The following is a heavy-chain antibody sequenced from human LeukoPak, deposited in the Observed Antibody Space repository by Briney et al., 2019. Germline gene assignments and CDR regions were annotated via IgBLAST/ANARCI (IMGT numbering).Heavy chain of an antibody. V-gene: IGHV3-23*01. J-gene: IGHJ4*02. CDR3: AKDGPYYDYVWGSPYYFDY. CDR2: ISGSGGST. Sequence: GGSLRLSCAASGFTFSSYAMSWDRQAPGKGLEWVSAISGSGGSTYYADSVKGRFTNSRDNSKNTLYLQMNSLRAEDTAVYYCAKDGPYYDYVWGSPYYFDYWGQGTLVTVSS. CDR1: GFTFSSYA. D-gene: IGHD3-16*01.